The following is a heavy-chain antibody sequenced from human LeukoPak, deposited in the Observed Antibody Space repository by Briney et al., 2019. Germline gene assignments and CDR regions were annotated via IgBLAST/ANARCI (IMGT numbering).Heavy chain of an antibody. CDR2: ISGSGGST. CDR1: GFTFSSYA. CDR3: AKDLRDMGGGSQPHNY. D-gene: IGHD3-10*01. J-gene: IGHJ4*02. V-gene: IGHV3-23*01. Sequence: GGSLRLSCAASGFTFSSYAMSWVRQAPGKGLEWVSAISGSGGSTYYADSVKGRFTISRDNSKNTLYLQMNSLGAEDTAVYYCAKDLRDMGGGSQPHNYWGQGTLVTVSS.